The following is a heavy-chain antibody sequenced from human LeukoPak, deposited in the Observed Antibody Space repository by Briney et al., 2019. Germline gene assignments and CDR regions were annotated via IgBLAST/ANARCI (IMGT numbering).Heavy chain of an antibody. CDR3: ARDVTYYDYDV. CDR2: IYYSGST. J-gene: IGHJ6*04. V-gene: IGHV4-59*13. D-gene: IGHD3-3*01. Sequence: ASETLSLTCTVPGGSISSYYWSWVRQPPGKGLEGMWSIYYSGSTNSHTSLKSRATISVDTSKNHFSLKLSSVTAADTAVYYCARDVTYYDYDVLGKGTTVTVAS. CDR1: GGSISSYY.